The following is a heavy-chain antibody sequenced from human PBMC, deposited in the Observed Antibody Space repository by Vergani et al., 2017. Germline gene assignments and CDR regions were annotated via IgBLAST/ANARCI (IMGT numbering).Heavy chain of an antibody. J-gene: IGHJ4*02. CDR3: ARGIYDSSGYYYFDY. V-gene: IGHV1-69*13. CDR2: VIPIFGTT. CDR1: GGTFSTYA. Sequence: QVQLVQSGAEVKKPGSSVKVSCKASGGTFSTYAISWVRQAPGQGLEWMGGVIPIFGTTKYEQKFQGRVTIIADDSTSTAYMELSSMRSEDTAVYYCARGIYDSSGYYYFDYWGEGTLVTVSS. D-gene: IGHD3-22*01.